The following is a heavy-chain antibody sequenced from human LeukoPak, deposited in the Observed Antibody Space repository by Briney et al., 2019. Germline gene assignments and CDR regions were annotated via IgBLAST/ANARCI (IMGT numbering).Heavy chain of an antibody. CDR1: GFTFNSYS. D-gene: IGHD2-15*01. Sequence: PGGFLRLSCAASGFTFNSYSMNWVRQAPGKGLEWVSGISGSGTGTYYADSVKGRFIISRDNSKNTAYLEMSSLRGEDTAVYYCSKKSPTDATVGNYLGNWGQGTLVTVSS. CDR3: SKKSPTDATVGNYLGN. CDR2: ISGSGTGT. J-gene: IGHJ4*02. V-gene: IGHV3-23*01.